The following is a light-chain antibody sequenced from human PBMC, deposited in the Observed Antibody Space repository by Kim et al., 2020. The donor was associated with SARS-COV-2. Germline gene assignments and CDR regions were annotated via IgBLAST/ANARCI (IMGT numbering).Light chain of an antibody. CDR1: QYLNKH. CDR3: QQYSRYPPT. J-gene: IGKJ2*01. Sequence: TLTCRGSQYLNKHCAGFQRNQGKASKSLIYGASILQSEVPSKFSGSGSGPHFTLTIISLQPEDFATYYCQQYSRYPPTFGQGTKLEI. V-gene: IGKV1-16*02. CDR2: GAS.